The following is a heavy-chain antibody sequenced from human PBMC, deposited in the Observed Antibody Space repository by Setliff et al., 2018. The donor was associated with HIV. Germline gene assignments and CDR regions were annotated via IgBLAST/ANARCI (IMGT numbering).Heavy chain of an antibody. CDR3: AREAVGVVRNDYYYYGMDV. D-gene: IGHD3-3*01. J-gene: IGHJ6*02. CDR2: IIPIFGTA. V-gene: IGHV1-69*05. Sequence: ASVKVSCKASGGTFSSYAISWVRQAPGQGLEWMGGIIPIFGTANYAQKFQGRVTITTDESTSTAYMELSSLRSDDTAVYYCAREAVGVVRNDYYYYGMDVWGQGTTVTVAS. CDR1: GGTFSSYA.